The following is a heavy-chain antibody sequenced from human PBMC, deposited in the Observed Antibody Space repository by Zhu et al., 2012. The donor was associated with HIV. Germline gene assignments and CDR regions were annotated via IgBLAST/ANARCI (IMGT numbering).Heavy chain of an antibody. CDR1: GGSISSSSYY. CDR2: IYYSGST. V-gene: IGHV4-39*01. Sequence: QVQLQESGPGLVKPSETLSLTCTVSGGSISSSSYYWGWIRQPPGKGLEWIGSIYYSGSTYYNPSLKSRVTISVDTSKNQFSLKLSSVTAADTAVYYCARHPSQGDAFDIWGQGTMVTVSS. J-gene: IGHJ3*02. CDR3: ARHPSQGDAFDI.